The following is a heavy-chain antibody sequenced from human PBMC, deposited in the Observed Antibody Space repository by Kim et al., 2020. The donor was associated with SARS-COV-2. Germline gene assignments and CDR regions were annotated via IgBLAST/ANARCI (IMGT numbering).Heavy chain of an antibody. D-gene: IGHD6-19*01. V-gene: IGHV7-4-1*02. CDR2: INTHTGNP. CDR1: GYSLTSSA. J-gene: IGHJ5*02. Sequence: ASVKVSCKASGYSLTSSAMNWVRQAPGQGLEWMGWINTHTGNPNYAQDFMGRVVITMDTSVSTAYMEISSLKAEDTAVYFCARGHDVAGADLWGRGSRVT. CDR3: ARGHDVAGADL.